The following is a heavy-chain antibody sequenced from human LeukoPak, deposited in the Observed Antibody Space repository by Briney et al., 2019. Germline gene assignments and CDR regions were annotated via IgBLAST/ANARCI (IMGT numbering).Heavy chain of an antibody. D-gene: IGHD1-26*01. V-gene: IGHV3-23*01. CDR3: AREGATEAALVGAFDI. J-gene: IGHJ3*02. CDR2: ISGSGGST. Sequence: GGSLRLSCAASGFTFSSYAMSWVRQAPGKGLEWVSAISGSGGSTYYADSVKGRFTISRDNSKNTLYLQMNSLRAEDTAVYYCAREGATEAALVGAFDIWGQGTMVTVSS. CDR1: GFTFSSYA.